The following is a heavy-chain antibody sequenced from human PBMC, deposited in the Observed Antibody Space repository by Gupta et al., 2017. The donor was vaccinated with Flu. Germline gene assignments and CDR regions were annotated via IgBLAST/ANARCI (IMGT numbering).Heavy chain of an antibody. CDR1: GFTFSDYY. J-gene: IGHJ4*02. V-gene: IGHV3-11*05. Sequence: QVQLVESGGGLVKPGGSLRLSCAASGFTFSDYYMSWIRQAPGKGLEWVSYISSSSSYTNYADSVKGRFTISRDNAKNSLYLQMNSLRAEDTAVYYCARELPDSSGWYLEYWGQGTLVTGSS. CDR3: ARELPDSSGWYLEY. D-gene: IGHD6-19*01. CDR2: ISSSSSYT.